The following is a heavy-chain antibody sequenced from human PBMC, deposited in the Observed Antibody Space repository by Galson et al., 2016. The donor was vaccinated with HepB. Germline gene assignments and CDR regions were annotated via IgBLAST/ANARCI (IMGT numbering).Heavy chain of an antibody. V-gene: IGHV4-34*01. CDR1: GGSLSGYY. CDR2: INHYGGT. D-gene: IGHD3-9*01. CDR3: SRTRKGSHYFYFYDGMDV. Sequence: SETLSLTCAVYGGSLSGYYWNWTRQPPGKGLEWIGEINHYGGTKYNPSLETRVTISVDMSKRQVSLKVTSVTAADTAVYYCSRTRKGSHYFYFYDGMDVWGQGTTVTVSS. J-gene: IGHJ6*02.